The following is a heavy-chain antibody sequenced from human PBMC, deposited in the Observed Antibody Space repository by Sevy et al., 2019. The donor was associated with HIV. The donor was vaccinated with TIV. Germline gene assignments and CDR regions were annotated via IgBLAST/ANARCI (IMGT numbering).Heavy chain of an antibody. CDR1: GFTFSSYS. CDR2: ISSSSSTI. Sequence: GGCLRLSCAASGFTFSSYSMNWVRQAPGKGLEWLSYISSSSSTIYYADSVKGRFTISRDNAKNSLYLQMNSLRAEDTAVYYCARYSGSGSDSLPYYYYGMDVWGQGTTVTVSS. CDR3: ARYSGSGSDSLPYYYYGMDV. V-gene: IGHV3-48*01. D-gene: IGHD3-10*01. J-gene: IGHJ6*02.